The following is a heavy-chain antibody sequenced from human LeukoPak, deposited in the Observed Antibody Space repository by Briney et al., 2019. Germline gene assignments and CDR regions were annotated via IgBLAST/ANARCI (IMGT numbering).Heavy chain of an antibody. CDR2: SSGST. Sequence: SETLSLTCTDSGASISTYYWSWIRQSAGKGLEWIGRSSGSTNYNPSLKSRVTVSVDTSKNQLSLQLKTVTAADTAVYYCARDSRSISPWFFDVWGRGTLVTVSS. CDR1: GASISTYY. CDR3: ARDSRSISPWFFDV. V-gene: IGHV4-4*07. D-gene: IGHD6-13*01. J-gene: IGHJ2*01.